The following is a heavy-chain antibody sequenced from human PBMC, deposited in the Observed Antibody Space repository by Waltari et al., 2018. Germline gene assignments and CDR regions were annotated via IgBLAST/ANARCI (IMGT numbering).Heavy chain of an antibody. V-gene: IGHV1-69*05. CDR3: AKTGELDPRPGAFDI. J-gene: IGHJ3*02. Sequence: QVQLVQSGAEVKKPGSSVKVSCKASGGTFSSYAISWVRQAPGQGLEWMGGDIPIFGKAEYGKKFQGRVTITTDESTSTAYMELSSLRAEDTAVYYCAKTGELDPRPGAFDIWGQGTMVTVSS. D-gene: IGHD1-1*01. CDR1: GGTFSSYA. CDR2: DIPIFGKA.